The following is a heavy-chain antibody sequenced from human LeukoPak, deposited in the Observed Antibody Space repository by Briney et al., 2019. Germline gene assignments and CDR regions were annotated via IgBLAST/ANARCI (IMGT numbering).Heavy chain of an antibody. CDR1: GGSFSGYY. CDR2: INHGGST. V-gene: IGHV4-34*01. D-gene: IGHD3-10*01. J-gene: IGHJ5*02. CDR3: ARGLVRGVIIKDNWFDP. Sequence: SETLSLTCAVYGGSFSGYYWSWIRQPPGKGLEWIGEINHGGSTNYNPSLKSRVTISVDTSKNQFSLKLSSVTAADTAVYYCARGLVRGVIIKDNWFDPWGQGTPVTVSS.